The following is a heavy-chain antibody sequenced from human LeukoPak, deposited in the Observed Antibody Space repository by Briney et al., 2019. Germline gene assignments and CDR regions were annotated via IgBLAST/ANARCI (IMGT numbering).Heavy chain of an antibody. Sequence: ASVKVSCKASGGTFSSYAISWVRQAPGQGLERMGGIIPIFGTANYAQKFQGRVTITADESTSTAYMELSSLRSEDTAVYYCARGLTYYDFWSGYPFDYWGQGTLVTVSS. CDR2: IIPIFGTA. CDR1: GGTFSSYA. V-gene: IGHV1-69*13. J-gene: IGHJ4*02. D-gene: IGHD3-3*01. CDR3: ARGLTYYDFWSGYPFDY.